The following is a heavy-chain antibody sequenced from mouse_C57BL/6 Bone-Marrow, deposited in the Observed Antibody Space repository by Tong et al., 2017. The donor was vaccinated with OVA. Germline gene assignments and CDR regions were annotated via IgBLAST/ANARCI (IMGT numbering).Heavy chain of an antibody. Sequence: VQLQESGAELVRPGTSVKVSCKASGYAFTNYLIEWVKQRPGQGLEWIGEINPASGGTNYNEKFKGKATLTADKSSSTAYMQLSSLTSDDSAVYFCAREQMMVTTFAYWGQGTLVTVSA. J-gene: IGHJ3*01. CDR1: GYAFTNYL. CDR2: INPASGGT. D-gene: IGHD2-3*01. CDR3: AREQMMVTTFAY. V-gene: IGHV1-54*01.